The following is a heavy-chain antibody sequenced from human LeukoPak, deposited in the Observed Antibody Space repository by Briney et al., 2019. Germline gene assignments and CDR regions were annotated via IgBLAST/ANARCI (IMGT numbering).Heavy chain of an antibody. CDR1: GFTFSSYA. CDR3: ARDRAEYSYRYNWFDP. Sequence: GRSLRLSCAASGFTFSSYAMHWVRQAPGKGLEGVAVTSYDGSNKYYADSVKGRFTISRDNSKNTLYLQMNSLRAEDTAVYYCARDRAEYSYRYNWFDPWGQGTPVTVSS. D-gene: IGHD5-18*01. CDR2: TSYDGSNK. J-gene: IGHJ5*02. V-gene: IGHV3-30*04.